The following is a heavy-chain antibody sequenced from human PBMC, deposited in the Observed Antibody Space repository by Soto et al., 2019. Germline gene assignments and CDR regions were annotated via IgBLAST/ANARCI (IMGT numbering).Heavy chain of an antibody. J-gene: IGHJ4*02. CDR2: ISTSGATR. CDR3: ARFFGSGFDY. D-gene: IGHD6-19*01. CDR1: GFTFSTDS. V-gene: IGHV3-48*02. Sequence: PGGSLRLSCVASGFTFSTDSMNWVRQAPGKGLERVAHISTSGATRYYAESVKGRFTISRDNAKTSLYLQMDSLRNEDTAVYYCARFFGSGFDYWGQGT.